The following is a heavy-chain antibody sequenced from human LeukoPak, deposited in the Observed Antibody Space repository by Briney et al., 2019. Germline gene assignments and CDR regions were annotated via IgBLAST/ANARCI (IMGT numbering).Heavy chain of an antibody. Sequence: SETLSLTCTVSGGSISSSSYYWGWIRQPPGKGLEWIGSIYYSGSTYYNPSLKSRVTISVDTSKNQFSLKLSSETAADTAVYYCARVMQQLVYWGQGTLVTVSS. CDR2: IYYSGST. CDR3: ARVMQQLVY. CDR1: GGSISSSSYY. V-gene: IGHV4-39*07. D-gene: IGHD6-13*01. J-gene: IGHJ4*02.